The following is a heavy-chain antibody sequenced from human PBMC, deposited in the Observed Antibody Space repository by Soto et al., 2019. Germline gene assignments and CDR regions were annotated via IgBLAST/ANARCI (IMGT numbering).Heavy chain of an antibody. CDR3: ARGRGYSGDDHYYYFDMDV. Sequence: GAPVKVSCKASGGTFNNYPITWVRQAPGQGLEWMGGSIPIFGTANYAQKFQGRVTISVDESTSTAYMELSSLRSEDTAVYYCARGRGYSGDDHYYYFDMDVWGQGTTVTAP. D-gene: IGHD5-12*01. CDR1: GGTFNNYP. CDR2: SIPIFGTA. V-gene: IGHV1-69*13. J-gene: IGHJ6*02.